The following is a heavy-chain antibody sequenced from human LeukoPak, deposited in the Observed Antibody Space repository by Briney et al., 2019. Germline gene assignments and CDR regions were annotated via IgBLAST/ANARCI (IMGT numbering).Heavy chain of an antibody. D-gene: IGHD3-10*01. CDR3: ATLPLLITMVRGAGVDY. CDR2: FDPEDGET. J-gene: IGHJ4*02. V-gene: IGHV1-24*01. Sequence: ASVKVSCKVSGYTLTELSMHWVRQAPGKGLEWMGGFDPEDGETIYAQKFQGRVTMTEDTSTDTAYMELSSLRSEDTAVYYCATLPLLITMVRGAGVDYWGQGTLVTVSS. CDR1: GYTLTELS.